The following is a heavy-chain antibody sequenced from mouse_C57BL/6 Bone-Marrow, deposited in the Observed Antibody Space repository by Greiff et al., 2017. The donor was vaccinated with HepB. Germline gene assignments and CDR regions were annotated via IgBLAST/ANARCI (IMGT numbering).Heavy chain of an antibody. J-gene: IGHJ1*03. V-gene: IGHV5-2*01. D-gene: IGHD2-1*01. CDR2: INSDGGST. CDR1: EYEFPSHD. CDR3: ARFYGNYGWYFDV. Sequence: VQLQQSGGGLVQPGESLKLSCESNEYEFPSHDMSWVRKTPEKRLELVAAINSDGGSTYYPDTMERRFIISRDNTKKTLYLQMSSLRSEDTALYYCARFYGNYGWYFDVWGTGTTVTVSS.